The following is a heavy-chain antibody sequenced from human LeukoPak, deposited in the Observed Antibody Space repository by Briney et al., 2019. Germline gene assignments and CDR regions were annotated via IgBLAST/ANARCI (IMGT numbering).Heavy chain of an antibody. Sequence: GGSLRLSYAASGFTFRNNWMNWIRQTPGKGLEWVANIRPDASDTGYVDSVKGRFTISRDDSKNTLYLQMNSLRAEDTALYYCARDRTGGGDFFDYWGQGTLVTVSS. V-gene: IGHV3-7*01. CDR2: IRPDASDT. D-gene: IGHD2-8*02. J-gene: IGHJ4*02. CDR3: ARDRTGGGDFFDY. CDR1: GFTFRNNW.